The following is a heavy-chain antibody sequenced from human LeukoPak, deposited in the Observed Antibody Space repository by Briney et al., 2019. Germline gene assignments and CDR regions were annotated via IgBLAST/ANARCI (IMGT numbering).Heavy chain of an antibody. J-gene: IGHJ5*01. CDR1: GGSIRSYY. CDR3: ARPALEYSSLCWFDS. V-gene: IGHV4-59*08. Sequence: SETLSLTCTVSGGSIRSYYWSWIRQPPGKGLEWIGYIYYSGSTNYNPSLKSRVTISVDTSKNQFSLKLSSVTAADTAVYYCARPALEYSSLCWFDSWGQGTLVTVSS. CDR2: IYYSGST. D-gene: IGHD6-6*01.